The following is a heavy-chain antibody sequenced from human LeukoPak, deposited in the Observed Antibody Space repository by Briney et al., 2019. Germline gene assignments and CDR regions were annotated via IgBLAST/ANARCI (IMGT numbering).Heavy chain of an antibody. CDR1: GFTVSNNY. Sequence: GGSLRLSCAASGFTVSNNYMNWVRQAPGKGLEWVAVISYDGSNKYYADSVKGRFTISRDNSKNTLYLQMNSLRAEDTAVYYCAKDFGSSSGYWDDAFDIWGQGTMVTVSS. V-gene: IGHV3-30*18. J-gene: IGHJ3*02. D-gene: IGHD3-22*01. CDR2: ISYDGSNK. CDR3: AKDFGSSSGYWDDAFDI.